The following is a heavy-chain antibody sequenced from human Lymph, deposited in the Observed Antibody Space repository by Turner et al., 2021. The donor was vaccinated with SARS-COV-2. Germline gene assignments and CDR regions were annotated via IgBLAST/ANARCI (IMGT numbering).Heavy chain of an antibody. Sequence: QVQLVQSGAEVKKPGAPVKASCKVSGYTLTELSIHWVRQAPGKGLGWMGGFDPEDGETIYAQKFQGRVTMTEDTSTDTAYMELSSLRSEDTAVYYCATLKSNWKILTGRYYFDFWGQGTLVTVSS. V-gene: IGHV1-24*01. CDR1: GYTLTELS. CDR2: FDPEDGET. D-gene: IGHD1-1*01. CDR3: ATLKSNWKILTGRYYFDF. J-gene: IGHJ4*02.